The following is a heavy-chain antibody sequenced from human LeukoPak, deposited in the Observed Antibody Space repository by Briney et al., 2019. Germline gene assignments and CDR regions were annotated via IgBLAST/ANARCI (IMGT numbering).Heavy chain of an antibody. D-gene: IGHD3-10*01. Sequence: GRSLRLSCAASGFTFSRYAVQWVRQAPGKGVEWVAVISYDGSNEYYAESVKGRFTISRDSYENTLYLEMNSLRVEDTAVYYCARVGYYSSGPFSYFDYWGQGTLVTVSS. CDR3: ARVGYYSSGPFSYFDY. CDR2: ISYDGSNE. J-gene: IGHJ4*02. V-gene: IGHV3-30-3*01. CDR1: GFTFSRYA.